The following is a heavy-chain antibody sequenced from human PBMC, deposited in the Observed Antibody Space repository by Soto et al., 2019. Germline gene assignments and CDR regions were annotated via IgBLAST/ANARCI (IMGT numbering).Heavy chain of an antibody. J-gene: IGHJ5*02. Sequence: SEILFLTCVASGFSVNNANWWTWVRQPPEKGLEWVGEIHSSGGNNYNSSLNGRVAMSLDKSRNLFLLDLNFVTAADTAVYFCATRDATPLDPISWGQGIPVTVS. V-gene: IGHV4-4*02. D-gene: IGHD1-1*01. CDR2: IHSSGGN. CDR3: ATRDATPLDPIS. CDR1: GFSVNNANW.